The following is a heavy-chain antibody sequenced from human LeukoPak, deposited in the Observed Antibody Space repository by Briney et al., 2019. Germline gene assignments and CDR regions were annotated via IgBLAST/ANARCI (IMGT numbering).Heavy chain of an antibody. D-gene: IGHD6-19*01. CDR1: GYTFTVYY. J-gene: IGHJ5*02. Sequence: ASVKVSCKASGYTFTVYYMHWVRQAPGQGLEWMGWINPNSGGTNYAQKFQGRVTMTRDTSISTAYMELSRLRSDDTAVYYCARDPSSTPGSGSENWFDPWGQGTLVTVSS. CDR2: INPNSGGT. V-gene: IGHV1-2*02. CDR3: ARDPSSTPGSGSENWFDP.